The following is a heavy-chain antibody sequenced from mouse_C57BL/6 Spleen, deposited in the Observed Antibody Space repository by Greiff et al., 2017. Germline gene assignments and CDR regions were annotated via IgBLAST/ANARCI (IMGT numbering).Heavy chain of an antibody. J-gene: IGHJ4*01. V-gene: IGHV1-52*01. CDR2: IDPSDSET. CDR3: ARGGLLKANYYAMDY. CDR1: GYTFTSYW. D-gene: IGHD2-1*01. Sequence: VQLQQPGAELVRPGSSVKLSCKASGYTFTSYWMHWVKQRPIQGLEWIGNIDPSDSETHYNQKFKDKATLTVDKSSSTAYMQLSSLTSEDSAVYYCARGGLLKANYYAMDYWGQGTSVTVSS.